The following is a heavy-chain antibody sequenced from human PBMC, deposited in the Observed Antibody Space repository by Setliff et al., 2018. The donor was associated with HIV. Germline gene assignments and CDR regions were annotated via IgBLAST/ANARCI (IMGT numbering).Heavy chain of an antibody. V-gene: IGHV4-61*09. Sequence: PSETLSLTCNVSGGSISSGGYYWSWIRQPAGKGLEWSGHIYTSGSTNYNPSLKSRVTISIDTSKNQFSLKLSSVTAADTAVYYCARDRGGAAAGGYYYMDVWGKGTTVTVSS. D-gene: IGHD6-13*01. CDR3: ARDRGGAAAGGYYYMDV. J-gene: IGHJ6*03. CDR2: IYTSGST. CDR1: GGSISSGGYY.